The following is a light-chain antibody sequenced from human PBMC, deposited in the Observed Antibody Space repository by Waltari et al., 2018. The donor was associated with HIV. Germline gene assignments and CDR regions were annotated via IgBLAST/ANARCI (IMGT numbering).Light chain of an antibody. Sequence: DIQMTQSPSSLSASVGDRVTITCRPIQRVSSSLNWYQQKPGKAPNLLIYAASSLQSGVPSRFSGSGSGTDFTLTISSLQPEDFATYYCQQTDSTPYTFGQGTKVEIK. CDR1: QRVSSS. V-gene: IGKV1-39*01. J-gene: IGKJ2*01. CDR3: QQTDSTPYT. CDR2: AAS.